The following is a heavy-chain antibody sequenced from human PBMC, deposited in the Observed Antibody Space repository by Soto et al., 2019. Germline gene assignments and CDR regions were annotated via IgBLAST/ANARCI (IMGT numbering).Heavy chain of an antibody. CDR1: GFTFDDYA. CDR2: ISWNSGSI. D-gene: IGHD3-3*01. V-gene: IGHV3-9*01. CDR3: ARKGDFWSGYDSYYGMDV. Sequence: GGSLRLSCAASGFTFDDYAMHWVRQAPGKGLEWVSGISWNSGSIGYADSVKGRFTISRDNAKNSLYLQMNSLRAEDTALYYCARKGDFWSGYDSYYGMDVWGQGTTVTVSS. J-gene: IGHJ6*02.